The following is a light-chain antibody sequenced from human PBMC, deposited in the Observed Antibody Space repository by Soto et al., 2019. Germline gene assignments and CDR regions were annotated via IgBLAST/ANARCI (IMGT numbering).Light chain of an antibody. CDR2: EVN. Sequence: QSALTQPPSASGSPGHSVTLSCTGTSSDVGGYNYVSWYQQHPGKAPKLIISEVNKRPSGVPERFSGSSSGNRATLTIAGTQALDEADYYCQAWDNNTAVFGGGTKVTVL. J-gene: IGLJ2*01. V-gene: IGLV2-8*01. CDR1: SSDVGGYNY. CDR3: QAWDNNTAV.